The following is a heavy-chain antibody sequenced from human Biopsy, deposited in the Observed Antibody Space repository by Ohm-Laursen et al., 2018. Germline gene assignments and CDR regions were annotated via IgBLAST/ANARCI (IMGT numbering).Heavy chain of an antibody. CDR2: ISRTSDFI. Sequence: GSLRLSCTASGFTFSTYTMTWVRQAPGKGLEWVSSISRTSDFIYYADSVMGRFTISRDNAKNSVDLQMNSLRAEDTAVYFCARERGWKSISTIDYWGQGTLVTASS. D-gene: IGHD6-6*01. CDR3: ARERGWKSISTIDY. CDR1: GFTFSTYT. V-gene: IGHV3-21*01. J-gene: IGHJ4*02.